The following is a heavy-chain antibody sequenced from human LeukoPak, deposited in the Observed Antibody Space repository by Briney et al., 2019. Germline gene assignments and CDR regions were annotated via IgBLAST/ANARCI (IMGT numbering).Heavy chain of an antibody. CDR3: ARDGPYGDYVLDY. Sequence: PGRSLRLSCAASGFTFSSYGMHWVRQAPGKGLEWVAVISYDGSNKYYADSVKGRFTISRDNSKNTLYLQMNSLRAEDTAVYYCARDGPYGDYVLDYWGQGTLVTVSS. D-gene: IGHD4-17*01. CDR1: GFTFSSYG. CDR2: ISYDGSNK. J-gene: IGHJ4*02. V-gene: IGHV3-30*03.